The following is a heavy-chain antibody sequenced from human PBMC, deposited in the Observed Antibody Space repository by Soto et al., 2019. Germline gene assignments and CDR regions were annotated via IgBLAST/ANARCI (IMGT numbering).Heavy chain of an antibody. J-gene: IGHJ6*02. CDR1: GYAFNRYG. V-gene: IGHV1-69*01. CDR2: IIPIFGTA. D-gene: IGHD6-13*01. CDR3: AGGIAAADNYYYGMDV. Sequence: SVKGSCKASGYAFNRYGLTWVRQAPGQGLEWMGGIIPIFGTANYAQKFQGRVTITADESTSTAYMELSSLRSEDTAVYYCAGGIAAADNYYYGMDVWGQGTTVTGSS.